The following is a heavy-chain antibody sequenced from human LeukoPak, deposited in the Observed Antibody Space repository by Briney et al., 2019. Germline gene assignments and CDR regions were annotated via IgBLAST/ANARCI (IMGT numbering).Heavy chain of an antibody. CDR2: ISSTGSA. CDR3: ARGNDQMVSGYYFDY. Sequence: PSETLSLTCTVSGDSIRRGRSFWSWIRQHPAEGLEWIGYISSTGSAYYNPSLRSRVTISQDTSKSQFSLKMISVTAADTAVYYCARGNDQMVSGYYFDYWGQGSLVTVSS. CDR1: GDSIRRGRSF. J-gene: IGHJ4*02. V-gene: IGHV4-31*03. D-gene: IGHD1-1*01.